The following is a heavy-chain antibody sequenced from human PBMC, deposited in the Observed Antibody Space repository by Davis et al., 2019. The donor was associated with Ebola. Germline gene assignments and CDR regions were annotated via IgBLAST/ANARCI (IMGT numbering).Heavy chain of an antibody. D-gene: IGHD1-7*01. CDR1: GGTFSSYA. V-gene: IGHV1-69*06. CDR3: ASEKTGTQFYGMDV. J-gene: IGHJ6*02. Sequence: AASVKVSCQASGGTFSSYAISWVRQAPGQGLEWMGGIIPIFGTANYAQKFQGRVTITADKSTSTAYMELSSLRSEDTAVYYCASEKTGTQFYGMDVWGQGTTVTVSS. CDR2: IIPIFGTA.